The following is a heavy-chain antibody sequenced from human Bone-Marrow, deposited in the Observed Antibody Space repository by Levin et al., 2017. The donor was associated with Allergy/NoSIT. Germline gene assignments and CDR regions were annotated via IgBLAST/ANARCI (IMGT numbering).Heavy chain of an antibody. CDR3: AKDPTSMANTRYYFDY. CDR1: GFTFSSYG. Sequence: PGGSLRLSCAASGFTFSSYGMHWVRQAPGKGLEWVAVISYDGSNKYYADSVKGRFTISRDNSKNTLYLQMNSLRAEDTAVYYCAKDPTSMANTRYYFDYWGQGTLVTVSS. CDR2: ISYDGSNK. J-gene: IGHJ4*02. D-gene: IGHD2/OR15-2a*01. V-gene: IGHV3-30*18.